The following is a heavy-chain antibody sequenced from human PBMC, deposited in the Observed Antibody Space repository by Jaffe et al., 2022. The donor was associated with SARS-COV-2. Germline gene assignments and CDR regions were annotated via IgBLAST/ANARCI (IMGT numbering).Heavy chain of an antibody. CDR2: IYYSGST. J-gene: IGHJ3*02. V-gene: IGHV4-31*03. CDR3: ARGSERCGGDCSDAFDI. Sequence: QVQLQESGPGLVKPSQTLSLTCTVSGGSISSGGYYWSWIRQHPGKGLEWIGYIYYSGSTYYNPSLKSRVTISVDTSKNQFSLKLSSVTAADTAVYYCARGSERCGGDCSDAFDIWGQGTMVTVSS. D-gene: IGHD2-21*02. CDR1: GGSISSGGYY.